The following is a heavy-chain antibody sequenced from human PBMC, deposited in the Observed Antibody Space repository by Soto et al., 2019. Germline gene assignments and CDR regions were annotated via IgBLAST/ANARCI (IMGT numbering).Heavy chain of an antibody. D-gene: IGHD3-10*01. CDR3: ARSRGIRDYRYFDY. Sequence: QVQLVQSGAEVKKPGSSVKVSCKASGGTFSSYAISWVRQAPGQGLEWMGGIIPIFGTANYAQKFQGRVTXXAXEXXSTAYMELSSLRSEDTAVYYCARSRGIRDYRYFDYWGQGTLVTVSS. V-gene: IGHV1-69*12. CDR1: GGTFSSYA. CDR2: IIPIFGTA. J-gene: IGHJ4*02.